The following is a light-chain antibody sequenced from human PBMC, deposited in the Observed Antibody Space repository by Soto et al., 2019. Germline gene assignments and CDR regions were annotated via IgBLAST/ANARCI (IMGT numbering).Light chain of an antibody. Sequence: DIQVTQSPATLCAFVGDRVTITCRARQSIGTWLAWYQQKPGKAPNLLIYDASTLESGVPSRFSGSGSGTEFTLTISSLQPEDVAIYYFQEYNSYPVSFGQGTRLEI. CDR3: QEYNSYPVS. J-gene: IGKJ5*01. CDR2: DAS. CDR1: QSIGTW. V-gene: IGKV1-5*01.